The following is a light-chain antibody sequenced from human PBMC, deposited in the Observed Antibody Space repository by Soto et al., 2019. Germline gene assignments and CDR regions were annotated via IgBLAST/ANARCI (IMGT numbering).Light chain of an antibody. CDR1: LDTRRN. V-gene: IGKV1-9*01. CDR3: QQLNAYPHT. CDR2: AAS. Sequence: DIQLTQSPSFLSASVGDRVTISCRASLDTRRNLAWYQQETGRAPRLLIYAASIVQGGVPSRFSGRGSGTEFTLTVSRLQPKDFATYYCQQLNAYPHTFGQVTKVVIK. J-gene: IGKJ2*01.